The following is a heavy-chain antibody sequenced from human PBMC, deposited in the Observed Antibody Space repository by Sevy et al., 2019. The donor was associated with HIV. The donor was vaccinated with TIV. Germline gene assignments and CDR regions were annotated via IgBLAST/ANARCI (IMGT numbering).Heavy chain of an antibody. J-gene: IGHJ4*02. Sequence: GGSLRLSCAASGFTFSSYAMSWVRQAPGKGLEWVSAISGSGGSTYYADSVKGRFTISRDNSKNTLYLQMNSLRAEDTAVYYCAKDGRDFWSGPNTGGYFDYWGQGTLVTVSS. CDR2: ISGSGGST. CDR3: AKDGRDFWSGPNTGGYFDY. CDR1: GFTFSSYA. V-gene: IGHV3-23*01. D-gene: IGHD3-3*01.